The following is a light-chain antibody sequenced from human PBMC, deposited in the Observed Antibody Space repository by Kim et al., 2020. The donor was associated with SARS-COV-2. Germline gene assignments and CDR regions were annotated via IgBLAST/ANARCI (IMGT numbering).Light chain of an antibody. CDR1: QDISNY. V-gene: IGKV1-9*01. J-gene: IGKJ4*01. CDR2: AAS. Sequence: IQLTQSPSSLSASVGDRVTITCRASQDISNYLAWYQQRPGKAPKLLIYAASTLRSGVPSRFSGSGSGTDFTLTISSLQPEDFATYYCQELHDSPLPLGGGTKVDIK. CDR3: QELHDSPLP.